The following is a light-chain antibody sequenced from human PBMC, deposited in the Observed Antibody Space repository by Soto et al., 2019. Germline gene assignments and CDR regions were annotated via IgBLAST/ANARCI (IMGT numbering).Light chain of an antibody. CDR2: GAS. CDR3: QQYNNWPPIS. Sequence: EIVLSQSPATVSVSPGERATLFCRASQSVSSNLAWYQQKPGQAPRLLIYGASTRATGIPARFSGSGSGTEFTLTISSLQSEDFAVYYCQQYNNWPPISFGQGTRLAI. V-gene: IGKV3-15*01. J-gene: IGKJ5*01. CDR1: QSVSSN.